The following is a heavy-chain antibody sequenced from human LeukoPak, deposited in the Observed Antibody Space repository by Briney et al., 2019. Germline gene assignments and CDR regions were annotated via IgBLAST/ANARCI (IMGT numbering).Heavy chain of an antibody. J-gene: IGHJ5*02. CDR2: INPSSGGT. CDR3: AREMSEMATIRRKNWFDP. D-gene: IGHD5-24*01. V-gene: IGHV1-2*02. CDR1: GYTFTGYY. Sequence: ASVKVSCKASGYTFTGYYMHWVRQAPGQGLEWMGWINPSSGGTNYAQKFQGRVTMTRDTSISTVYMELSSLRSEDTAVYYCAREMSEMATIRRKNWFDPWGQGTLVTVSS.